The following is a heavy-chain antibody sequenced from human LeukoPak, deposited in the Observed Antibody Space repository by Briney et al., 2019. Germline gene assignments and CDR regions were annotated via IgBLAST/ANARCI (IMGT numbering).Heavy chain of an antibody. CDR2: IRGGGDP. CDR1: GFSYSTLA. CDR3: AKANWVSNADAVW. V-gene: IGHV3-23*01. D-gene: IGHD1-1*01. Sequence: PGGSLRLFCSASGFSYSTLAMSWVRQAPARGLEWVSSIRGGGDPLYAESVKGRFTLSRDDSRNTVYLEMNNLRVEDTAVYYCAKANWVSNADAVWWGQGTLVTVSS. J-gene: IGHJ4*02.